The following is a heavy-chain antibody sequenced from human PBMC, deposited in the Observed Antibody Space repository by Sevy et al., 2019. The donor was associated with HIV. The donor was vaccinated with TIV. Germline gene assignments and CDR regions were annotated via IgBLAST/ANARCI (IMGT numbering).Heavy chain of an antibody. CDR2: IWFDGSNT. CDR3: ARDLEFYDYGDYGPAFMPDY. J-gene: IGHJ4*02. CDR1: GFTFSTYG. Sequence: GGSLRLSCAASGFTFSTYGMHWVRQAPGKGLEWVAVIWFDGSNTYYADSVKGRFPISRDIDKNTLHLQMNSLRAEDRAVYYCARDLEFYDYGDYGPAFMPDYWGQGTLVTVSS. V-gene: IGHV3-33*01. D-gene: IGHD4-17*01.